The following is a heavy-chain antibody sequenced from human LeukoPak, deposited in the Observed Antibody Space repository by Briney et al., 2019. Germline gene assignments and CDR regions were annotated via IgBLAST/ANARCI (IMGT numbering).Heavy chain of an antibody. CDR2: IYTSGST. CDR1: GGSISSGSYY. J-gene: IGHJ4*02. D-gene: IGHD2-8*01. CDR3: ARLGYCTNGVCYSYYFDY. Sequence: SETLSLTCTVSGGSISSGSYYWSWIRQPAGKGLEWIGRIYTSGSTNYNPSLKSRVTISVDTSKNQFSLKLSSVTAADTAVYYCARLGYCTNGVCYSYYFDYWGQGTLVTVSS. V-gene: IGHV4-61*02.